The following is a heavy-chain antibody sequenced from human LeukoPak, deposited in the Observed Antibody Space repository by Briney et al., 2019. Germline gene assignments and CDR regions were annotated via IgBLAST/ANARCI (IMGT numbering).Heavy chain of an antibody. V-gene: IGHV5-10-1*01. Sequence: GALKNSCKGSGNRFTTYWSSWGGQKPRKSPGGMGRIDPSDSYTNYSPSFQGHVTISADKSISTAYLQWSSLKASDTAMYYCARRYDFWSGYYGFDYWGQGTLVTVSS. CDR1: GNRFTTYW. J-gene: IGHJ4*02. CDR3: ARRYDFWSGYYGFDY. CDR2: IDPSDSYT. D-gene: IGHD3-3*01.